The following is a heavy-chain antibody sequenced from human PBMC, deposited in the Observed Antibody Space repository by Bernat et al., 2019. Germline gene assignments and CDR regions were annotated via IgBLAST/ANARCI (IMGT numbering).Heavy chain of an antibody. Sequence: QVQLVESGGDVVQPGRSLRLSCAASGFTFSSYGMHWVRQAPGKGLEWVAVIWYDGSNKYYADSVKGRFTISRDNSKNTLYLQMNSLRAEDTAVYYCARAGHYTLYYYSYYMDVWGKGTTVTVSS. D-gene: IGHD4-4*01. V-gene: IGHV3-33*01. J-gene: IGHJ6*03. CDR3: ARAGHYTLYYYSYYMDV. CDR2: IWYDGSNK. CDR1: GFTFSSYG.